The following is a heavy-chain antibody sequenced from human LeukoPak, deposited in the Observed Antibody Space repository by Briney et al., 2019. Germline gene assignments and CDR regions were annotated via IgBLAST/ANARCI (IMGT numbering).Heavy chain of an antibody. CDR3: ASTVRITMVRGVRSFDY. CDR2: INHSGST. CDR1: GGSFSGYY. D-gene: IGHD3-10*01. V-gene: IGHV4-34*01. J-gene: IGHJ4*02. Sequence: SDTLTLTCAVYGGSFSGYYWSWIRQPPGKGLEWIGEINHSGSTNYNPSLKSRVTISEDTSKNQFSLKLSSVTAADTAVYYCASTVRITMVRGVRSFDYWGQGTLVTVSS.